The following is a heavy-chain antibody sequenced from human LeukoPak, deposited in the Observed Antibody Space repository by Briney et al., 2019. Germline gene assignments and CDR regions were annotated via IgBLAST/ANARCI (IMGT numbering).Heavy chain of an antibody. CDR1: GYTFTSYG. D-gene: IGHD2-2*01. J-gene: IGHJ4*02. V-gene: IGHV1-18*01. CDR3: ARAPQTVPGAMIFH. CDR2: ISGYNDNT. Sequence: VASVKVSCKASGYTFTSYGISWVRQAPGQGLEWMGWISGYNDNTNYARKLQGRVTMTTDTSTSTACMELRSLRSDDTAVYYCARAPQTVPGAMIFHWGQGTLVTVSS.